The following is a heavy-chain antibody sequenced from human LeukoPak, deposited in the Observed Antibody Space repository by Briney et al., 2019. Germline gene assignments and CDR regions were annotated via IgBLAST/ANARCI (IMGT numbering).Heavy chain of an antibody. CDR3: ARLTNA. V-gene: IGHV1-46*01. CDR2: IYPSDGST. CDR1: GYTFSNYY. J-gene: IGHJ5*02. Sequence: ASVKVSCKASGYTFSNYYIHWLRQAPGQGLEWMSIIYPSDGSTSYAERFQDRITVTRETSTNTLYMELSSLRSEDTAVYYCARLTNAWGQGTLVTVSS.